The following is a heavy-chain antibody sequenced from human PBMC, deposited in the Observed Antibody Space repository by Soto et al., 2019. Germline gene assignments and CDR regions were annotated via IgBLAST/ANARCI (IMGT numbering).Heavy chain of an antibody. Sequence: SQTLSLTCAISGDSVSSNSAAWNWIRQSPSRGLEWLGRTYYRSKWYNDYAVSVKSRITINPDTSKNQFSLQLNSVTPEDTAAYYCAREEVQFCSSTSCYMSYYSGMDVWGQGTTVTVSS. CDR2: TYYRSKWYN. J-gene: IGHJ6*02. V-gene: IGHV6-1*01. D-gene: IGHD2-2*02. CDR3: AREEVQFCSSTSCYMSYYSGMDV. CDR1: GDSVSSNSAA.